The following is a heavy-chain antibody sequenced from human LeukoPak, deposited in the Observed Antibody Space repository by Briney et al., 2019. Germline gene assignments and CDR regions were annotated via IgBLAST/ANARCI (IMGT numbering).Heavy chain of an antibody. Sequence: ASVKVSCKASGYRFTSHGLNWVRQAPGQGLEWMGWINTNTGNPTYAQGFTGRFVFSLDTSVSTAYLQISSLKAEDTAVYYCARARPTDDYGDYGEGYWGQGTLVTVSS. CDR1: GYRFTSHG. CDR3: ARARPTDDYGDYGEGY. J-gene: IGHJ4*02. D-gene: IGHD4-17*01. V-gene: IGHV7-4-1*02. CDR2: INTNTGNP.